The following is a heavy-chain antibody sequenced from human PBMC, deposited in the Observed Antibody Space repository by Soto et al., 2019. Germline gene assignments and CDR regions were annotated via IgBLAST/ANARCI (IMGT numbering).Heavy chain of an antibody. D-gene: IGHD2-2*01. Sequence: ASVKVSCKASEYTFSSYDINWVRQATGQGLEWMGWMNPNSGNTGYAQKFQGRVTMTGNTSISTAYMELSSLRSEDTAVYYCARSNCSRSNCYGNFDHWGQEPWSPSPQ. CDR2: MNPNSGNT. V-gene: IGHV1-8*01. CDR3: ARSNCSRSNCYGNFDH. J-gene: IGHJ4*01. CDR1: EYTFSSYD.